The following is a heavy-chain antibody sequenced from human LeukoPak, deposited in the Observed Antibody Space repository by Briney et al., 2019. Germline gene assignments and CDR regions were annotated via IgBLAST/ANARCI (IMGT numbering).Heavy chain of an antibody. CDR2: ISGTGGST. V-gene: IGHV3-23*01. CDR3: ARGHWGLDY. Sequence: GGSLRLSCAASGFTFSTYAMTWVRQAPGKGLEWVSLISGTGGSTYYADSVKGRFTISRDNSKNTLYLQMNSLRAEDTAVYYCARGHWGLDYWGRGTLVTVSS. J-gene: IGHJ4*02. D-gene: IGHD7-27*01. CDR1: GFTFSTYA.